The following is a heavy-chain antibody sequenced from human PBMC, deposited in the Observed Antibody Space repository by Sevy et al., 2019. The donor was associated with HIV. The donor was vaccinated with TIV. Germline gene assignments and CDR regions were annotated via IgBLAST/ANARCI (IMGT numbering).Heavy chain of an antibody. CDR1: GDSVSSNSAA. J-gene: IGHJ4*02. V-gene: IGHV6-1*01. CDR2: TYYRSKWYN. D-gene: IGHD3-10*01. CDR3: ASSITMVRGVITHYFDY. Sequence: KQSQTLSLTCAISGDSVSSNSAAWNWIRQSPSRGLEWLGRTYYRSKWYNDYAVSVKSRITINPDTSKNQFSLQLNSVTPEDTAVYYCASSITMVRGVITHYFDYWGQGTLVTVSS.